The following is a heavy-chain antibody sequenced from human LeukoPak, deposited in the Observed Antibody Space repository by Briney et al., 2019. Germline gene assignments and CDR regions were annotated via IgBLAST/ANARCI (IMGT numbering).Heavy chain of an antibody. V-gene: IGHV5-51*01. D-gene: IGHD3-16*01. CDR2: IYPGDSDS. CDR1: GYRFTSYW. Sequence: GESLKISCKGSGYRFTSYWIGWVRQMPGKGLEWMGIIYPGDSDSRYSPSFQGQVTISADKSISTAYLQWSSLKASDTAVYFCARHRDYVPDIWGQGTMVTVSS. CDR3: ARHRDYVPDI. J-gene: IGHJ3*02.